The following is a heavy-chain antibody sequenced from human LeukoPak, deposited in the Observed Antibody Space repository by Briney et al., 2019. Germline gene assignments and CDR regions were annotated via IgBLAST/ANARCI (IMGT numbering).Heavy chain of an antibody. CDR3: ARDQFQGLSVAFEFDY. D-gene: IGHD3-16*02. CDR1: GYTFTSYY. CDR2: INPSGGST. J-gene: IGHJ4*02. V-gene: IGHV1-46*01. Sequence: ASVKVSCKASGYTFTSYYMHWVRQAPGQGLEWMGIINPSGGSTSYAQKFQGRVTMTRDTSTSTGYMELSSLRSEDTAVYYCARDQFQGLSVAFEFDYWGQGTLVTVSS.